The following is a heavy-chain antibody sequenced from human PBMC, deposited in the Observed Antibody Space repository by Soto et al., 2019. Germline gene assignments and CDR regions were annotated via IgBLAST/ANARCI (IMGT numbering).Heavy chain of an antibody. V-gene: IGHV3-53*04. CDR3: ARDGGPGGDYSYYYDGMDV. CDR2: IYSGGST. D-gene: IGHD4-17*01. J-gene: IGHJ6*02. CDR1: GFTVSSNY. Sequence: EVQLVESGGGLVQPGGSLRLSCAASGFTVSSNYMSWVRQAPGKGLEWVSVIYSGGSTYYADSVKGRFTISRHNSKNTPYLQMNSLRAEDTAVYYCARDGGPGGDYSYYYDGMDVWGQGTTVTVSS.